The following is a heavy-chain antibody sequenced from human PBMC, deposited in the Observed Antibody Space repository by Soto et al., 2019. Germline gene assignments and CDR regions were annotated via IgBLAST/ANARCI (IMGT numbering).Heavy chain of an antibody. J-gene: IGHJ6*02. CDR3: ARLFLGSIAAAPTGGMDV. CDR1: GYSFTIYW. D-gene: IGHD6-13*01. V-gene: IGHV5-10-1*01. CDR2: IDPSDSYT. Sequence: GESLKISCKGSGYSFTIYWISWVRQMPGKGLEWMGRIDPSDSYTNYSPSFQGHVTISADKSISTAYLQWSSLEASDTAMYYCARLFLGSIAAAPTGGMDVWGQGTTVTVSS.